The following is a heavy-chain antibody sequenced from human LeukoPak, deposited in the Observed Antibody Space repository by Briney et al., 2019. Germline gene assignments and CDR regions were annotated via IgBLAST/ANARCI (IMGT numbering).Heavy chain of an antibody. J-gene: IGHJ4*02. CDR1: GYTFTGYY. CDR2: INPNSGGT. D-gene: IGHD3-9*01. V-gene: IGHV1-2*04. Sequence: ASVKVPCKASGYTFTGYYMHWVRQAPGQGLEWMGWINPNSGGTNYAQKFQGWVTMTRDTSISTAYMELSRLRSDDTAVYYCARSFHYDILTGYSDGLDYWGQGTLVTVSS. CDR3: ARSFHYDILTGYSDGLDY.